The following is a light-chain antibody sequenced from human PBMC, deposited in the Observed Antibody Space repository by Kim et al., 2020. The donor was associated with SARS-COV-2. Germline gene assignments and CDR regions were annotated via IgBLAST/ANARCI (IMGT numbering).Light chain of an antibody. V-gene: IGLV2-14*03. CDR1: SSDVDDYNY. J-gene: IGLJ1*01. Sequence: QSALTQPASVSGSPGQSITISCTGTSSDVDDYNYVSWYQQHPGKAPKLMLYDVNNRPSGVSTRFSGSKSGNTTSLTISGLQAEDEPDYYCRSYTSSTTLLFGTGTKVTVL. CDR3: RSYTSSTTLL. CDR2: DVN.